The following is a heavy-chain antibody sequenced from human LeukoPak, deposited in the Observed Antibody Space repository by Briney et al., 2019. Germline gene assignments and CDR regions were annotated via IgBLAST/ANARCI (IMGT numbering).Heavy chain of an antibody. Sequence: ASVKVSCKASGYTFTSYDINWVRQATGQGLEWMGWMNPNSGNTGYAQKFQGRVTITRNTSISTAYMELSSLRSEDTAVYYCAVGHVDIVVTDDAFDIWGQGTMVTVSS. CDR2: MNPNSGNT. J-gene: IGHJ3*02. CDR3: AVGHVDIVVTDDAFDI. D-gene: IGHD5-12*01. V-gene: IGHV1-8*03. CDR1: GYTFTSYD.